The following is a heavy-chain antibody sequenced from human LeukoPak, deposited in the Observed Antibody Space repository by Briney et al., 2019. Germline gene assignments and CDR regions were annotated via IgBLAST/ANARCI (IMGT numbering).Heavy chain of an antibody. Sequence: GGSLRLSCVASGFTFSNSGMSWVRQAPGKGLEWVSAISGSGGSTYYADSVKGRFTISRDNTKNTLYLQMNSLRAEDTAVYYCAKGDGDYGWYYYYYYYMDVWGKGTTVTVSS. CDR3: AKGDGDYGWYYYYYYYMDV. V-gene: IGHV3-23*01. CDR2: ISGSGGST. J-gene: IGHJ6*03. CDR1: GFTFSNSG. D-gene: IGHD4-17*01.